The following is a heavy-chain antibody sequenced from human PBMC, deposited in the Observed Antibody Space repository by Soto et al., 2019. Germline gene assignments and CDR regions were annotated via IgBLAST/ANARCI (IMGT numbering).Heavy chain of an antibody. J-gene: IGHJ6*02. CDR3: ARYYGSGSYYNWVSKDYYYYYGMDV. D-gene: IGHD3-10*01. V-gene: IGHV4-31*03. CDR2: IYYSGST. Sequence: PSETLSLTCTVSGGSISSGGYYWSCIRQHPGKGLEWIGYIYYSGSTYYNPSLKSRVTISVDTSKNQFSLKLSSVTAADTAVYYCARYYGSGSYYNWVSKDYYYYYGMDVWGQGTTVTVSS. CDR1: GGSISSGGYY.